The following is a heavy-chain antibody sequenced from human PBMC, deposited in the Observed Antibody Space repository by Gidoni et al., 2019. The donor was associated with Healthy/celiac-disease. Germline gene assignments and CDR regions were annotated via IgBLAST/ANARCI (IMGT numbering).Heavy chain of an antibody. CDR2: IYYSGST. J-gene: IGHJ5*02. V-gene: IGHV4-39*01. D-gene: IGHD2-8*01. CDR1: GGSISSSSYY. CDR3: ARRGYCTNGVCSGWFDP. Sequence: QLQLQESGPGLVKPSETLSLTCTVSGGSISSSSYYWGWIRQPPGKGLEWIGSIYYSGSTYYNPTLKSRVTISVDTSKNQFSLKLSSVTAADTAVYYCARRGYCTNGVCSGWFDPWGQGTLVTVSS.